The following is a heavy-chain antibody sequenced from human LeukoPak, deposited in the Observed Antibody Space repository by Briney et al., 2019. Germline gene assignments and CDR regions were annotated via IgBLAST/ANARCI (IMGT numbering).Heavy chain of an antibody. J-gene: IGHJ5*02. CDR3: ARAPSMAHNWFDP. CDR1: GGSIGSYY. D-gene: IGHD2-8*01. Sequence: SETLSLTCTVSGGSIGSYYWSWIRQPPGKGLEWIGYIYYSGSTNYNPSLKSRVTISVDTSKNQFSLKLSSVTAADTAVYYCARAPSMAHNWFDPWGQGTLVTVSS. CDR2: IYYSGST. V-gene: IGHV4-59*01.